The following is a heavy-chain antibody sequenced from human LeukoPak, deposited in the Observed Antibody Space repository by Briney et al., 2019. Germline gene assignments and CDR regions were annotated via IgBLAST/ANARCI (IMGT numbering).Heavy chain of an antibody. J-gene: IGHJ4*02. CDR2: ISSSSSYI. V-gene: IGHV3-21*01. D-gene: IGHD4-17*01. Sequence: GGSLRLSCAASGFTFSSYSMNWVRQAPGRGLEWVSSISSSSSYIYYADSVKGRFTISRDNAKNSLYLQMNSLRAEDTAIYYCARVSGDYYHTVESWGQGTLVTVSS. CDR1: GFTFSSYS. CDR3: ARVSGDYYHTVES.